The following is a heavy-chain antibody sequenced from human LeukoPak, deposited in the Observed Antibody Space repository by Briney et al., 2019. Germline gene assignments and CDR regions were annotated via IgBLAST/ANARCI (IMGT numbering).Heavy chain of an antibody. J-gene: IGHJ3*02. CDR1: GYTFTSYV. V-gene: IGHV1-8*01. CDR3: AREAVLRYFDWGRGQTTDAFDI. CDR2: MNPNSGNT. D-gene: IGHD3-9*01. Sequence: EASVKVSCKASGYTFTSYVINWVRQATGQGLEWMGWMNPNSGNTGYAQKFQGRVTMTRNTSISTAYMELSSLRSEDTALYYCAREAVLRYFDWGRGQTTDAFDIWGQGTMVTVSS.